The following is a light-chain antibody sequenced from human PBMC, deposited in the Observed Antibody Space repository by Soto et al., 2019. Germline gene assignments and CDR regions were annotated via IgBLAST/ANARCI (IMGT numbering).Light chain of an antibody. Sequence: EIVLTQSPGTLSLSPGERATLSCRASQSLSSSYLAWYQQKPGQAPRLLIYGASSRATGIPDRFSGSGSGTDFTLTITRLDPEDFAVYYCQQYGNSPCTFGQGTKVEIK. CDR1: QSLSSSY. CDR2: GAS. V-gene: IGKV3-20*01. CDR3: QQYGNSPCT. J-gene: IGKJ1*01.